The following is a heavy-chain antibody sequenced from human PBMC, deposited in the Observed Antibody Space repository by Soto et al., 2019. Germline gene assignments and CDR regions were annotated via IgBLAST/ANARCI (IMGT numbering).Heavy chain of an antibody. V-gene: IGHV3-53*01. D-gene: IGHD3-10*01. CDR1: GFTVSSNY. CDR2: IYSGGST. J-gene: IGHJ5*02. CDR3: ARSQAPEYYYGSGSDNCFDP. Sequence: EVQLLESGGGLVQPGGSLRLSCAASGFTVSSNYMSWVRQAPGKGLEWVSVIYSGGSTYYADSVKGRFTISRDNSKNTLYLQMNSLRAEDTAVYYCARSQAPEYYYGSGSDNCFDPWGQGTLVTVSS.